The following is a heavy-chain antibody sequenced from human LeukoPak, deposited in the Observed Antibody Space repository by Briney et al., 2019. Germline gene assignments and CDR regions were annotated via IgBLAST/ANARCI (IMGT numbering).Heavy chain of an antibody. CDR2: ISSSSSYI. Sequence: PGGSLRLSCAASGFTFSSYSMNWVRQAPGKGLEWVSSISSSSSYIYYADSVKGRFTISRDNAKNSLYLQMNSLRAEDTAVYYCAREVTTMVRGPEGWGAFDIWGQGTMVTVSS. CDR1: GFTFSSYS. V-gene: IGHV3-21*01. J-gene: IGHJ3*02. D-gene: IGHD3-10*01. CDR3: AREVTTMVRGPEGWGAFDI.